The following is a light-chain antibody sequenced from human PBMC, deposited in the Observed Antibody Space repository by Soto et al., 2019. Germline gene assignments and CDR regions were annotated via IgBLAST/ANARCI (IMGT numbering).Light chain of an antibody. J-gene: IGKJ1*01. CDR3: QQYNSYSWT. V-gene: IGKV1-5*01. CDR2: DAS. Sequence: DIKMTQAPSTLSASVGDRVTITCRASQSISYWLAWYQQKPGKAPNLLIYDASNLESGVPSRFSGSGFGTEFTLTISSLQPHDFATYYCQQYNSYSWTFGQGTKVDLK. CDR1: QSISYW.